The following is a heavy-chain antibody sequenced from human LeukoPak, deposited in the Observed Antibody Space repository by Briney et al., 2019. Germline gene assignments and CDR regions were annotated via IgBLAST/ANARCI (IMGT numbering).Heavy chain of an antibody. V-gene: IGHV3-21*01. CDR1: GFSFDTYS. CDR2: ISASRSYI. Sequence: GGSLRPSCAASGFSFDTYSMNWVRQAPGKGLEWVASISASRSYIYYADSVKGRFTISRDNAKNSLFLQMNSLRAEDSAVYYCARDPSAVATAVNWFDPWGQGTLVTVSS. J-gene: IGHJ5*02. CDR3: ARDPSAVATAVNWFDP. D-gene: IGHD2-21*02.